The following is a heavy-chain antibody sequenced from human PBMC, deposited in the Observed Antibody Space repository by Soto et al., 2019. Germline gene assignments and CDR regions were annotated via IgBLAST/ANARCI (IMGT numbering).Heavy chain of an antibody. CDR3: TRHGSGDYFLFDP. D-gene: IGHD4-17*01. CDR1: GFTFSSFW. V-gene: IGHV3-74*01. CDR2: ASPDGTST. J-gene: IGHJ5*02. Sequence: EVQLVESGGGLVQPGGSLRLSCAASGFTFSSFWMHWVRQAPGKGLEWVSRASPDGTSTSYADSVKGRFTISRDNAKNTLVMQMKSLRAEDTGVYYCTRHGSGDYFLFDPWGQGTLVTVSS.